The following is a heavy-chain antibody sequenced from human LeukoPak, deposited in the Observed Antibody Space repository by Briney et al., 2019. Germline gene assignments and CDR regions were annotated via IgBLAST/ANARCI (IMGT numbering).Heavy chain of an antibody. J-gene: IGHJ4*02. CDR2: IIPILGIA. CDR3: AREGGHTPAFDY. Sequence: SVKVSCKASGGTFSSYAISWVRQAPGQGLEWMGRIIPILGIANYAQKFQGRVTITADKSTSTAYMELSSLRSEDTAVYYCAREGGHTPAFDYWGQGTLVTVSS. CDR1: GGTFSSYA. V-gene: IGHV1-69*04. D-gene: IGHD2-21*01.